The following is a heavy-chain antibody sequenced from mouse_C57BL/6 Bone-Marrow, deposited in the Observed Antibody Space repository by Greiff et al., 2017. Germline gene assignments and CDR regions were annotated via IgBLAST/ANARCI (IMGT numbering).Heavy chain of an antibody. CDR1: GYTFTSYW. J-gene: IGHJ2*01. CDR2: IDPSDSYT. Sequence: QVQLQQPGAELVMPGASVKLSCKASGYTFTSYWMHWVKQRPGPGLEWIGEIDPSDSYTNYNQKFKGKSTLTVDKSSSTAYMQLSSLTSEDSAVYYCAREGDYAFFDYWGQGTTLTVSS. CDR3: AREGDYAFFDY. D-gene: IGHD2-4*01. V-gene: IGHV1-69*01.